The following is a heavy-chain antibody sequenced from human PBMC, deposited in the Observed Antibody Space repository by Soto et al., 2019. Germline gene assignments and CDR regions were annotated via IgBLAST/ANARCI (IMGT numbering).Heavy chain of an antibody. CDR3: AHRANMTIFGLIIDNGIWFDP. Sequence: QINLIESGPTLVKPTQPLTLTCTFSGFSLSTSGAAVGWVRQPPGRALEWLALIYWDGDKRYNASLGNRLTITKDTSMNQVVLTLTNVDPADTATYYCAHRANMTIFGLIIDNGIWFDPWGQGTRVIVSS. D-gene: IGHD3-3*01. CDR1: GFSLSTSGAA. V-gene: IGHV2-5*02. J-gene: IGHJ5*02. CDR2: IYWDGDK.